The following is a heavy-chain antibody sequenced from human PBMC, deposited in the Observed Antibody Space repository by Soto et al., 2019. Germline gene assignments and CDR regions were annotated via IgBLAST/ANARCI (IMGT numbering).Heavy chain of an antibody. J-gene: IGHJ4*02. D-gene: IGHD3-22*01. V-gene: IGHV3-11*01. CDR2: IRISGTTI. CDR3: ARFRGCGYYNF. Sequence: QVQLVESGGGLVKPGGSLRLSCAASGFTLSDYYMTWIRQAPGKGLGWVSDIRISGTTIHYADSVRGRFTISRDNAKNSLCLKMNTLRAEDTAVYYCARFRGCGYYNFWGQGTLVTVSS. CDR1: GFTLSDYY.